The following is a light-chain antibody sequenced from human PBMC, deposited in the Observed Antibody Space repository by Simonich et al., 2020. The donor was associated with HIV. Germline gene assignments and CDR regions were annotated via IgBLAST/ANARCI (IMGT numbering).Light chain of an antibody. CDR1: PSISTY. V-gene: IGKV3-11*01. Sequence: EIVLTQSPATLSLSPGERATLSCGARPSISTYIAWYQHKPGQAPRLLIYDASHRATGIPARFSGSGSGTNFTLTISSLEPEDFAVYYCQLRSNWPPTFGQGTKVEIK. CDR3: QLRSNWPPT. CDR2: DAS. J-gene: IGKJ1*01.